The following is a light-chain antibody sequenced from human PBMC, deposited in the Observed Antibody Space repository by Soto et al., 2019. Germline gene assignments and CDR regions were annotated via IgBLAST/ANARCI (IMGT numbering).Light chain of an antibody. CDR3: SSFAGNNNLV. CDR2: EVS. J-gene: IGLJ2*01. CDR1: SSDVGGYNY. V-gene: IGLV2-8*01. Sequence: QSALTQPPSASGSPGQSVTISCTGTSSDVGGYNYVSWYQQHPGKAPKLMISEVSKRPSGVPDRFSGSKSGTTASLTVSGHQADEEADYYCSSFAGNNNLVFGGGTKLTVL.